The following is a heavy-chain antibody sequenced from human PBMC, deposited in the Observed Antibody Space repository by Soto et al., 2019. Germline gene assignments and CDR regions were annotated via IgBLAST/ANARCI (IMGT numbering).Heavy chain of an antibody. CDR2: ISYSGRT. CDR1: GDSISGNGYY. J-gene: IGHJ3*02. V-gene: IGHV4-31*11. CDR3: ARGSSFSVVLNAGDI. Sequence: QVQLQESGPGLVKPSQTLSPTCAVSGDSISGNGYYWNWIRQHPGKGLEWIGYISYSGRTFYSPSRRSRVTTSLDTSKNKFSLKLSSVTAADTAIYYCARGSSFSVVLNAGDIWGQGTMVAVSS. D-gene: IGHD3-3*01.